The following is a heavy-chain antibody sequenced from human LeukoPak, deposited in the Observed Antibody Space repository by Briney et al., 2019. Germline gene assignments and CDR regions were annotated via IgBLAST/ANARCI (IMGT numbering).Heavy chain of an antibody. CDR3: AXGGYTISSXIFDY. Sequence: PSETLSLTCSVSGGSISSYWWSWIRQPAGKGLEFIGRIYTTGRTNYNPSLKSRVSMSVDTSKNKFSLELRSVTAADTAVYFCAXGGYTISSXIFDYWGQGALVTVSS. CDR1: GGSISSYW. CDR2: IYTTGRT. D-gene: IGHD3-16*02. V-gene: IGHV4-4*07. J-gene: IGHJ4*02.